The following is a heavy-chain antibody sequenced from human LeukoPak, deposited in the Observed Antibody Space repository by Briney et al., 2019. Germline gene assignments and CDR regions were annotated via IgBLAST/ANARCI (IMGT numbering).Heavy chain of an antibody. Sequence: PSETLSLTCTGSGGSISSGDYYWSWIRQPPGKGLEWIGYIYHSGSTYYNPSLKSRVTISVDTSKNQFSLKLSSVTAADTAVYYCAREAVGSSFGSEAFDIWGQGTMVTVSS. CDR1: GGSISSGDYY. CDR2: IYHSGST. CDR3: AREAVGSSFGSEAFDI. V-gene: IGHV4-30-4*02. J-gene: IGHJ3*02. D-gene: IGHD6-13*01.